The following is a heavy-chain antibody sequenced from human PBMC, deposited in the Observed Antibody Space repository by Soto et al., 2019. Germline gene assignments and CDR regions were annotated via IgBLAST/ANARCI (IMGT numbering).Heavy chain of an antibody. CDR1: GFTFSSYA. CDR2: ISSSSSST. Sequence: GGSLRLSCAASGFTFSSYAMSWVRQAPGKGLEWVSYISSSSSSTYYADSVKGRFTISRDNAKNSLYLQMNSLRAEDTAVYYCARDRDDLFDYWGQGTLVTVSS. V-gene: IGHV3-48*01. D-gene: IGHD1-1*01. J-gene: IGHJ4*02. CDR3: ARDRDDLFDY.